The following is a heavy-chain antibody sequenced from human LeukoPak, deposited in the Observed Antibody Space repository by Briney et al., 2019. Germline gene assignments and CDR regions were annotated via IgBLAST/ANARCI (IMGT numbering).Heavy chain of an antibody. J-gene: IGHJ5*02. Sequence: ASVKVSCKASGYTFTGYYMHWVRPAPGQGLEWMGWINPNSGGTNYAQKFQGRVTMTRDTSISTAYMELSRLRSDDTAVYYCAGYSGSYYWFDPWGQGTLVTVSS. V-gene: IGHV1-2*02. D-gene: IGHD1-26*01. CDR1: GYTFTGYY. CDR3: AGYSGSYYWFDP. CDR2: INPNSGGT.